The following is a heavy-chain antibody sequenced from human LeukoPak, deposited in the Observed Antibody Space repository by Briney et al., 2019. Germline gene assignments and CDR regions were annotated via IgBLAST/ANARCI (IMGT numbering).Heavy chain of an antibody. V-gene: IGHV4-39*01. CDR3: ARHDVLYDSSGLSWFDP. CDR1: GGSISSRNYY. CDR2: IYYSGST. J-gene: IGHJ5*02. D-gene: IGHD3-22*01. Sequence: SETLSLTCTVSGGSISSRNYYWGWIRQPPGKGLEWIGSIYYSGSTYYNPSLKSRVTVSVDTSKNQFSLKLSSVTAADTALYYCARHDVLYDSSGLSWFDPWGQGTLSPSPQ.